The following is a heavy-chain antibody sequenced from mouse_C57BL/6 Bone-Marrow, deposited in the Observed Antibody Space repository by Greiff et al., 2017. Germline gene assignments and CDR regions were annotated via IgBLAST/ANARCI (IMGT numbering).Heavy chain of an antibody. Sequence: EVKLVESGGGLVKPGGSLKLSCAASGFTFSSYAMSWVRQTPEKRLEWVATISDGGSYTYYPDNVKGRFTISRDNAKNNLYLQMSHLKSEDTAMYYCAREPSIYDGYPWCQGTLVTVTA. V-gene: IGHV5-4*01. CDR3: AREPSIYDGYP. CDR2: ISDGGSYT. D-gene: IGHD2-3*01. J-gene: IGHJ3*01. CDR1: GFTFSSYA.